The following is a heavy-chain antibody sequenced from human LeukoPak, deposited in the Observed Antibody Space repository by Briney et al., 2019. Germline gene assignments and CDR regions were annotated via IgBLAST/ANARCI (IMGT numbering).Heavy chain of an antibody. V-gene: IGHV3-23*01. D-gene: IGHD3-22*01. CDR3: AKGGIYYYDISGYFFDY. Sequence: GGSLRLSCGASGFTLSNYAMSWVRQAPGKGLEWVSGISGSGGSTYYRESVKGRFTISRDISKNTLYLQMNSLRAEDTAVYYCAKGGIYYYDISGYFFDYWGQGTLVTVSS. CDR1: GFTLSNYA. J-gene: IGHJ4*02. CDR2: ISGSGGST.